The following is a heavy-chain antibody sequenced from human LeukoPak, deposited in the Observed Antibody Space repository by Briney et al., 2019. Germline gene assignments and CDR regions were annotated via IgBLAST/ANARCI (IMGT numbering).Heavy chain of an antibody. CDR3: ARSNIVVVPAAISVDY. J-gene: IGHJ4*02. D-gene: IGHD2-2*01. CDR1: GGSFSGYY. CDR2: INHSGST. Sequence: SETLSLTYAVYGGSFSGYYWSWMRQPTGKGLEWIGEINHSGSTNYNPSLKSRVTISVDTSKNQFSLKLSSVTAADTAVYYCARSNIVVVPAAISVDYWGQGTLVTVSS. V-gene: IGHV4-34*01.